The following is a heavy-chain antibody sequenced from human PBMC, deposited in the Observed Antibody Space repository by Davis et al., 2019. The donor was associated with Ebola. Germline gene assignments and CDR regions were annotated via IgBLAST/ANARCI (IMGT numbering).Heavy chain of an antibody. CDR3: ARSNFGSGCYDS. D-gene: IGHD3-10*01. CDR1: GVSFTTGGYS. J-gene: IGHJ5*01. Sequence: SESLSLTCTASGVSFTTGGYSWSWTRQPPGKGLDRIGYIHDNGDTKSNPSLKNRLTISVDTSKDQFSLKLNSVTAADPAVFYCARSNFGSGCYDSWGQGALFTVSS. CDR2: IHDNGDT. V-gene: IGHV4-61*08.